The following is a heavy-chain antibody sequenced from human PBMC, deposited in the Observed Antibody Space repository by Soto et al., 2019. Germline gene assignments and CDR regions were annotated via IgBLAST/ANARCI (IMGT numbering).Heavy chain of an antibody. V-gene: IGHV1-69*05. CDR3: ARGVDAGVDA. D-gene: IGHD1-1*01. CDR2: IIPRSATS. CDR1: GDTFSTYT. J-gene: IGHJ6*02. Sequence: GASVKVSCKASGDTFSTYTITWMRQAPGQGLEWMGGIIPRSATSNYAQKFQGRVTMTRDTSISTAYMELSNLRSEDTAIYYCARGVDAGVDAWGQGTTVTVSS.